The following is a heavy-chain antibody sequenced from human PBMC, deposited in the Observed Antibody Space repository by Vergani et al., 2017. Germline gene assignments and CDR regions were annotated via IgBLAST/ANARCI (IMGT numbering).Heavy chain of an antibody. J-gene: IGHJ3*02. V-gene: IGHV3-23*01. CDR2: ISGSGGST. D-gene: IGHD6-13*01. CDR3: ATAVAAALAVGAFYI. Sequence: EVQLLESGGGLVQPGGSLRLSCAASGFTFSSYAMSWVRQAPGKGLEWVSAISGSGGSTYYADSVKGRFTISRDNSKNTLYLQMNSLRAEDTAVYYCATAVAAALAVGAFYIWGQGTMFIVAS. CDR1: GFTFSSYA.